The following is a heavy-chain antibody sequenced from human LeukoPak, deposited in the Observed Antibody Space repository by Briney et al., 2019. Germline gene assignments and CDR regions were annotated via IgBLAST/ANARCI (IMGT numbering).Heavy chain of an antibody. CDR3: ARGVLGYCSSTSCSWDYYYMDV. J-gene: IGHJ6*03. Sequence: ASVKVSCKASGYTFTSYGISWVRPAPGQGLEWMGWISAYNGNTNYAQKLQGRVTMTTDTSTSTAYMELRSLRSDDTAVYYCARGVLGYCSSTSCSWDYYYMDVWGKGTTVTVSS. V-gene: IGHV1-18*01. CDR2: ISAYNGNT. CDR1: GYTFTSYG. D-gene: IGHD2-2*01.